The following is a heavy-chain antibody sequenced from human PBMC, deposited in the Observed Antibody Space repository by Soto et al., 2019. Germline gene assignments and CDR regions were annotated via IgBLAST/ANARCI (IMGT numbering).Heavy chain of an antibody. CDR1: GGTFSSYA. Sequence: QVQLVQSGAEVKKPGSSVKVSCKASGGTFSSYAISWVRQAPGQGLEWMGGIIPIFGTANYAQKFQGRVTITADESTSTAYMELRSLRSEDTAVYYCARGGCSGGSCYDAFDIWGQGTMVTVSS. CDR2: IIPIFGTA. V-gene: IGHV1-69*12. CDR3: ARGGCSGGSCYDAFDI. D-gene: IGHD2-15*01. J-gene: IGHJ3*02.